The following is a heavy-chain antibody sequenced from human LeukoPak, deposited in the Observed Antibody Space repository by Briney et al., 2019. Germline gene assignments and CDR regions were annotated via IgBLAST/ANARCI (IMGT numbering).Heavy chain of an antibody. V-gene: IGHV1-3*01. CDR3: AREGIAAAVDAFDI. J-gene: IGHJ3*02. D-gene: IGHD6-13*01. Sequence: ASVKVSCKASGYTFTSYAMHWVRQAPGQRLEWMGWINAGNGNTKYSQKFQGRVTITRDTSASTAYMELSSLRSEDTAVYYCAREGIAAAVDAFDIWGQGTMVTVSS. CDR1: GYTFTSYA. CDR2: INAGNGNT.